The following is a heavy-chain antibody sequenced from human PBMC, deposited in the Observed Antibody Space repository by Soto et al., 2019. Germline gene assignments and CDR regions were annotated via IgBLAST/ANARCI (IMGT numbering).Heavy chain of an antibody. J-gene: IGHJ5*02. V-gene: IGHV4-34*01. Sequence: PSETLSLTYAVDGGSFSGYYWSWIRQPPGKGLEWIGEINHSGSTNYNPSLKSRVTISVDTSKNQFSLKLSSVTAADTAVYYCARGPQDIVVVVAAGPHWFDPWGQGTLVTVSS. CDR3: ARGPQDIVVVVAAGPHWFDP. D-gene: IGHD2-15*01. CDR1: GGSFSGYY. CDR2: INHSGST.